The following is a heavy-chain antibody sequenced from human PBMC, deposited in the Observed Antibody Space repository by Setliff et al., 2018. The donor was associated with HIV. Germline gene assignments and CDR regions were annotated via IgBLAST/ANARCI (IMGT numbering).Heavy chain of an antibody. J-gene: IGHJ6*03. CDR2: IIPIFGAP. D-gene: IGHD1-1*01. V-gene: IGHV1-69*05. Sequence: SVKVSCKASGGIFSRFAFSWVRQAPGQGLEWMGGIIPIFGAPNYAQKFQGRVTITTDESTNTVYMELYSLTSEDTAIYYCASSAGAVPTTAPYGDYYYYFYMDVWGKGTTVTVSS. CDR3: ASSAGAVPTTAPYGDYYYYFYMDV. CDR1: GGIFSRFA.